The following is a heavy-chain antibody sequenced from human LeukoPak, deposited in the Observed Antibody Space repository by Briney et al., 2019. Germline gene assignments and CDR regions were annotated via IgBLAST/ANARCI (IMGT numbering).Heavy chain of an antibody. J-gene: IGHJ6*02. Sequence: GGSLRLSCAASGFTFSSYAMHWVRQAPGKGLEWVAVISCDGSNKYYADSVKGRFTISRDNSKNTLYLQMNSLRAEDTAVYYCARPAGTYDYSYGMDVWGQGTTVTVSS. CDR3: ARPAGTYDYSYGMDV. D-gene: IGHD6-19*01. CDR2: ISCDGSNK. CDR1: GFTFSSYA. V-gene: IGHV3-30*04.